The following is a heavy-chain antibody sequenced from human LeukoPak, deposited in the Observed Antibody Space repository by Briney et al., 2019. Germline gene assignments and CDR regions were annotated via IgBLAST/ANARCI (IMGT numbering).Heavy chain of an antibody. V-gene: IGHV3-7*01. CDR3: ARNQRRLDY. Sequence: PGGSLRLSCAASGFTFSSYWMSWGRQAPGKRLEWVANIKQDGREKYYVDSVKGRFTISRDNAKNSLYLQVNSLRAEDTAVYYCARNQRRLDYWGQGTLVTVSS. CDR2: IKQDGREK. J-gene: IGHJ4*02. CDR1: GFTFSSYW. D-gene: IGHD1-14*01.